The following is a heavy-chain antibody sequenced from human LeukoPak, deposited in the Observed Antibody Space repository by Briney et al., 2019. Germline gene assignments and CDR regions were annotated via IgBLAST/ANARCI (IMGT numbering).Heavy chain of an antibody. CDR1: GFTFSSYW. V-gene: IGHV3-7*01. CDR3: ARLYSSSVNF. D-gene: IGHD6-13*01. Sequence: GGSLRLSCAASGFTFSSYWMSWVRQAPGKGLEWVANIKQDGSEKYYVDSVKGRFTISRDNAKNSLYLQMNSPRADNTAVYYCARLYSSSVNFWGQGTMVTVSS. J-gene: IGHJ4*02. CDR2: IKQDGSEK.